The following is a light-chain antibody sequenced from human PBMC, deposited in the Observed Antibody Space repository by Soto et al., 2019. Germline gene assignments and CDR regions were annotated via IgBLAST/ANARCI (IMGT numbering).Light chain of an antibody. CDR2: EDE. J-gene: IGLJ2*01. Sequence: NFMLTQPHSVSESPGKTVTISCTRSSGNIADSYVQWYQQRPGSAPTTVIYEDEQRPSGVPDRFSGSIDSSSNSASLTISGLRTEDEADYYCQSYDSDKAVVFGGGTQLTVL. CDR1: SGNIADSY. CDR3: QSYDSDKAVV. V-gene: IGLV6-57*04.